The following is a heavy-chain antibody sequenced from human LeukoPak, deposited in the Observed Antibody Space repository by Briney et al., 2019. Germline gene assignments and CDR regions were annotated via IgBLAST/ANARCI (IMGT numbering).Heavy chain of an antibody. CDR3: ARSEVLRYFD. D-gene: IGHD3-9*01. CDR2: ISGSGSRT. J-gene: IGHJ4*02. CDR1: GFTFSSYA. V-gene: IGHV3-23*01. Sequence: GGSLRLSCAASGFTFSSYAMSWVRQAPGKGLEWVSAISGSGSRTYYADSVKGRFTISRDNSKNTLYLQMNSLRAEDTAVYYCARSEVLRYFDWGQGTLVTVSS.